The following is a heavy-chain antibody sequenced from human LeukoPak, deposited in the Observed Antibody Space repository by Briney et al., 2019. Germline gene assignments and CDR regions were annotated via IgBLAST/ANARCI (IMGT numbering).Heavy chain of an antibody. CDR1: GFTFSSYA. V-gene: IGHV3-30*04. Sequence: GRSLRLSCAASGFTFSSYAMHWVRQAPGKGLERVAVISYDGSNKYYADSVKGRFTISRDNSKNTLYLQMNSLRAEDTAVYYCAREAVAGNFDYWGQGTLVTVSS. J-gene: IGHJ4*02. CDR2: ISYDGSNK. D-gene: IGHD6-19*01. CDR3: AREAVAGNFDY.